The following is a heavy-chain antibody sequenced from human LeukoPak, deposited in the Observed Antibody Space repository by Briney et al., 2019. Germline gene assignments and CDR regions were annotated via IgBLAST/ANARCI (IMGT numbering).Heavy chain of an antibody. CDR2: IRSGTNYV. V-gene: IGHV3-21*01. J-gene: IGHJ5*02. Sequence: GGSLRLSCAASGFAFSPYTMNWVRQAPGKGLEWVSSIRSGTNYVSYADSVKGRFTISRDNAKNSLYLQMNSLRAEDTAVYYCARVSVVDNWFDPWGQGTLVTVSS. CDR3: ARVSVVDNWFDP. CDR1: GFAFSPYT. D-gene: IGHD5/OR15-5a*01.